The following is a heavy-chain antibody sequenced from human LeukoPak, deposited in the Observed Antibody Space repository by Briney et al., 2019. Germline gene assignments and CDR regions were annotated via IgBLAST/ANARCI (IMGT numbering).Heavy chain of an antibody. J-gene: IGHJ4*02. V-gene: IGHV4-4*09. CDR1: GGSISSHY. CDR2: IYISGAT. CDR3: ARTARVFDS. Sequence: PSETLSLTCTVSGGSISSHYWGWIRQAPGKGLECIGYIYISGATNYNPSLRSRVTLSLDPSRNQFSLRLTSVTAADTAVYYCARTARVFDSWGPGILVTVSS. D-gene: IGHD3-10*01.